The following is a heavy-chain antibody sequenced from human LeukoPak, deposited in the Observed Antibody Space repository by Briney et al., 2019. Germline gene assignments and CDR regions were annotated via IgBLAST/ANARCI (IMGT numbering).Heavy chain of an antibody. D-gene: IGHD2-8*01. Sequence: QAGGSLRLSCAASGFTVSSNYMSWVRQAPGKGLEWVSVIYSGGTTYYADSVKGRFTLSRDTSMNTLYLQMSSLRAEDTALYYCARGLGTPGYCTNGVCFHGVFDIWGQGTMVTVSS. CDR2: IYSGGTT. V-gene: IGHV3-53*01. CDR3: ARGLGTPGYCTNGVCFHGVFDI. J-gene: IGHJ3*02. CDR1: GFTVSSNY.